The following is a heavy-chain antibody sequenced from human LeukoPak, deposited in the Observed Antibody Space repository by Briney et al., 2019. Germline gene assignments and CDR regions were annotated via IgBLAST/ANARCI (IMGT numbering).Heavy chain of an antibody. J-gene: IGHJ4*02. V-gene: IGHV3-49*04. CDR2: IRSKTYDGTT. Sequence: PGRSLRLSCTGSGFNFGDYALTWVRQAPGKGLEWVGFIRSKTYDGTTEYAASVKGRFTFSRDDSKSIAYLQMNNVQPEDTAVYYCTRVRTAAYSSSSLAYWGQGTLVTVSS. D-gene: IGHD6-13*01. CDR1: GFNFGDYA. CDR3: TRVRTAAYSSSSLAY.